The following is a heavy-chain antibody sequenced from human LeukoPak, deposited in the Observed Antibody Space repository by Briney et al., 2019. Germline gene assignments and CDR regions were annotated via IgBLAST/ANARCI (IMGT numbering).Heavy chain of an antibody. CDR2: ISSSGSTI. D-gene: IGHD1-14*01. CDR1: GFTFSDYY. J-gene: IGHJ6*03. CDR3: ARERPDYYYYMDV. Sequence: SGGSLRLSCAASGFTFSDYYMSWLRQGPGQGLEWVSYISSSGSTIYYADSVKGRFTISRDNAKNSLYLQMNSLRAEDTAVYYCARERPDYYYYMDVWGKGTTVTVSS. V-gene: IGHV3-11*04.